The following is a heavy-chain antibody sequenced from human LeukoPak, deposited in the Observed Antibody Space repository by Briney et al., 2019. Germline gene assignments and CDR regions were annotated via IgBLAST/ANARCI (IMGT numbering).Heavy chain of an antibody. D-gene: IGHD4-17*01. V-gene: IGHV3-30*04. CDR1: GFTFSSYA. CDR3: ARDSNDYGDFVPAY. J-gene: IGHJ4*02. Sequence: PGRSPRLSCAASGFTFSSYAMHWVRRAPGKGLEWVAVISYDGSNKYYADSVKGRFTISRDNSKNTLYLQMNSLRAEDTAVYYCARDSNDYGDFVPAYWGQGTLVTVSS. CDR2: ISYDGSNK.